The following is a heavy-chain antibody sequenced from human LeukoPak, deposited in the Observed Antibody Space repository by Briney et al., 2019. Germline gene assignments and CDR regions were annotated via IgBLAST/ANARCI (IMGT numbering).Heavy chain of an antibody. J-gene: IGHJ5*02. CDR2: IYYSGST. V-gene: IGHV4-38-2*01. CDR1: GFTFSDYY. D-gene: IGHD1-26*01. Sequence: GSLRLSCAASGFTFSDYYMSWIRQPPGKGLEWIGSIYYSGSTYYNPSLKSRVTISVDKSKNQFSLKLSSVTAADTAVYYCARATNTVSNWFDPWGQGTLVTVSS. CDR3: ARATNTVSNWFDP.